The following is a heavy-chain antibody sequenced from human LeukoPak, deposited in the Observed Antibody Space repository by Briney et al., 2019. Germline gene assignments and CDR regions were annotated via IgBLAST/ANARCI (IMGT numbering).Heavy chain of an antibody. V-gene: IGHV1-69*02. D-gene: IGHD2-15*01. J-gene: IGHJ4*02. CDR3: ARARFEGSCSGGSCYSGPDY. Sequence: GSSVKLSCNASGGTFTSYTNSWVRQAPAPGHEWMGRMIPILSIANYEQTFQGRVTITAVKSTSTAYMELSSLRSEDTAVYYCARARFEGSCSGGSCYSGPDYWGQGTLVTVSS. CDR2: MIPILSIA. CDR1: GGTFTSYT.